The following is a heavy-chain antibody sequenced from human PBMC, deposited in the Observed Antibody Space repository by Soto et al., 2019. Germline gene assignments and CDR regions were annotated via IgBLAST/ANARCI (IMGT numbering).Heavy chain of an antibody. CDR1: GGSISSYY. CDR3: ERDSSGWKY. V-gene: IGHV4-59*01. J-gene: IGHJ4*02. CDR2: IYYSGST. Sequence: SETLSLTCTVSGGSISSYYWSWIRQPPGKGLEWIGYIYYSGSTNYNPSLKSRVTISVDTSKNQFSLKLSSVTAADTAVYYCERDSSGWKYWGQGTLVTVSS. D-gene: IGHD6-19*01.